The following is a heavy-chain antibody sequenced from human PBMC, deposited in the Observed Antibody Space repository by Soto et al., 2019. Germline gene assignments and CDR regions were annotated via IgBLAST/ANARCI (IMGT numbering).Heavy chain of an antibody. V-gene: IGHV3-23*01. Sequence: GGSLRLSCAASGFTFSSYAMSWVRQAPGKGLERVSAISGSGGSTYYADSVKGRFTISRDNSKNTLYLQMNSLRAEDTAVYYCVRRAPPARGPFDYWGHGTLVTVSS. CDR1: GFTFSSYA. J-gene: IGHJ4*01. CDR2: ISGSGGST. D-gene: IGHD3-10*01. CDR3: VRRAPPARGPFDY.